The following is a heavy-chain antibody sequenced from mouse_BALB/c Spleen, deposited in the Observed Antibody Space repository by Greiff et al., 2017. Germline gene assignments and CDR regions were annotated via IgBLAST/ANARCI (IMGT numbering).Heavy chain of an antibody. CDR3: ARKVWDPYFDY. J-gene: IGHJ2*01. V-gene: IGHV5-6*01. CDR1: GFTFSSYG. CDR2: ISSGGSYT. Sequence: EVKLQESGGDLVKPGGSLKLSCAASGFTFSSYGMSWVRQTPDKRLEWVATISSGGSYTYYPDSVKGRFTISRDNAKNTLYLQMSSLKSEDTAMYCCARKVWDPYFDYWGQGTTLTVSS. D-gene: IGHD4-1*01.